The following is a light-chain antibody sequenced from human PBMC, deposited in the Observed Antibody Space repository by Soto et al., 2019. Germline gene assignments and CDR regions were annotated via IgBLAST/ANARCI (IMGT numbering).Light chain of an antibody. Sequence: EIVLTQSPGTLSLSPGERATLSCRASQSVRNNYLAWYQHKPGQAPRLLISGASSRATGIPDRFSGSGSGKDFPLSISRVDHEDFEEYYCHQYGSSKTFGQGTKVEIK. CDR2: GAS. CDR3: HQYGSSKT. J-gene: IGKJ1*01. CDR1: QSVRNNY. V-gene: IGKV3-20*01.